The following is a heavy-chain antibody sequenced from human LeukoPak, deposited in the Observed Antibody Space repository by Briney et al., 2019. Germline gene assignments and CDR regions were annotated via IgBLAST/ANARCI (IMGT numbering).Heavy chain of an antibody. CDR2: IIPIFGTA. V-gene: IGHV1-69*13. J-gene: IGHJ6*02. CDR1: GGTFSSYA. D-gene: IGHD3-9*01. Sequence: ASVKVSCKASGGTFSSYAISWVRQAPGQGLEWMGGIIPIFGTANYAQKFQGRVTITADESTSTAYMELSSLRSEDTAVYYCATYYDILTTEGDPWYYYGMDVWGQGTTVTVSS. CDR3: ATYYDILTTEGDPWYYYGMDV.